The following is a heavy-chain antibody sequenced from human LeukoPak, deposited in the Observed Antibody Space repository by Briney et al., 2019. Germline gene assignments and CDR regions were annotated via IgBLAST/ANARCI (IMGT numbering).Heavy chain of an antibody. Sequence: PSETLSLTCTVSGGSISSYYWSWIRQPPGKGLEWIGYIYYSGSTNYNPSLKSRVTISVDTSKNQFSLKLSSVTAADTAVYYCARDGAAAGIVYWGQGTLVTVSS. CDR1: GGSISSYY. J-gene: IGHJ4*02. CDR3: ARDGAAAGIVY. V-gene: IGHV4-59*01. D-gene: IGHD6-13*01. CDR2: IYYSGST.